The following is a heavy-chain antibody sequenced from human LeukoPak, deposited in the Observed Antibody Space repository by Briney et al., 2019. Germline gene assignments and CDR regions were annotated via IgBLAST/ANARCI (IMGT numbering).Heavy chain of an antibody. Sequence: PGGSLRLSCAATGFTFISNAMSWVRQAPGKGLEWVSAISGSGGKTFYADSVKGRFIISRDNSKNTLYLQMDSLRVEDTAIYHCATEEQLAGGGVGDYFAYCSQGTLVTVSS. CDR2: ISGSGGKT. V-gene: IGHV3-23*01. D-gene: IGHD2-8*02. CDR1: GFTFISNA. J-gene: IGHJ4*02. CDR3: ATEEQLAGGGVGDYFAY.